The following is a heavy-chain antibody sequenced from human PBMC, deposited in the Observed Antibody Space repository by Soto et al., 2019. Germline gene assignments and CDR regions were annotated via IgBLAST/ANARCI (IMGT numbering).Heavy chain of an antibody. V-gene: IGHV3-30*18. D-gene: IGHD5-12*01. Sequence: GGSLRLSCAASGCTFSSYGMHWVRQAPGKGLEWVTFISYDGSNKDYAESVKGRFTISRDNSKNTLYLQMNSLRAEDRGVYYCAKGYGGQRLTRGDAFDIWGQGTMVTVSSGKHLYYCARGYLKSGYDFWSGYYSGAYYFDYWGQGTLVTVSS. J-gene: IGHJ4*02. CDR3: AKGYGGQRLTRGDAFDIWGQGTMVTVSSGKHLYYCARGYLKSGYDFWSGYYSGAYYFDY. CDR2: ISYDGSNK. CDR1: GCTFSSYG.